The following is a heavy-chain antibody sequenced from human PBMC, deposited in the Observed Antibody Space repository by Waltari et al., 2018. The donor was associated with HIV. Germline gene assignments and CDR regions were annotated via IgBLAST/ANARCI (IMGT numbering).Heavy chain of an antibody. CDR2: ANRYGVDT. J-gene: IGHJ4*02. V-gene: IGHV3-11*01. CDR3: ARPMYDATGWSLTLVDH. Sequence: QVKLVETGGGLVEPGGSLRLSCEASGFTFSDYYMAWIRQTPGTGREGMASANRYGVDTVYADSVRGGFYRPRDNGKRSIDRHLSGLRVEDTGIYYCARPMYDATGWSLTLVDHWGQGARVTVSS. CDR1: GFTFSDYY. D-gene: IGHD2-15*01.